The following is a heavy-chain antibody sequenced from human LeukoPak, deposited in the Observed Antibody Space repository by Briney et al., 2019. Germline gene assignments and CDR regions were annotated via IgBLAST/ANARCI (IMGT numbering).Heavy chain of an antibody. Sequence: GGSLRLSCAASGFTFSDYYMSWLRQAPGKRPEWVSYISTSSSYTNYADSLKGRFTISRDNAKNSLYLQMNSLRAEDTAVYYCARVMPTVTTGVYYGMDVWGQGTPVTAS. D-gene: IGHD4-17*01. CDR1: GFTFSDYY. J-gene: IGHJ6*02. CDR2: ISTSSSYT. V-gene: IGHV3-11*05. CDR3: ARVMPTVTTGVYYGMDV.